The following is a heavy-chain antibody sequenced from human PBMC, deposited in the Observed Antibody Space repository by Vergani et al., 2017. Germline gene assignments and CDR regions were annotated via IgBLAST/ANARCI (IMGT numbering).Heavy chain of an antibody. CDR1: GFTFSSFA. CDR2: ISDTGSVT. J-gene: IGHJ4*02. CDR3: AKDRGYCSSTTCLWALDG. D-gene: IGHD2-2*01. V-gene: IGHV3-23*01. Sequence: EVNLLESEGGLVQPGGSVRLSCEDSGFTFSSFAMSWVRQAPGKGLEWVAAISDTGSVTYHADSVKGRFTISRDNSKNTLYLQMDNLRAEDTATYYCAKDRGYCSSTTCLWALDGWGQGTLVTVSS.